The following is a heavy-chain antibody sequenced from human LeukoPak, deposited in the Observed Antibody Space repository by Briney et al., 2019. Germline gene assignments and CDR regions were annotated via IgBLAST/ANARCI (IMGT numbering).Heavy chain of an antibody. J-gene: IGHJ4*02. CDR1: GYTFISYH. V-gene: IGHV1-46*01. CDR2: INPTGRST. CDR3: AGVNVGGRLDY. D-gene: IGHD1-26*01. Sequence: ASVRVSCKASGYTFISYHMHWVRQAPGQGLEWMGIINPTGRSTTYAQKFQGRVTMTRDTSTSTVYMELSSLRSDDTAVYYCAGVNVGGRLDYWGQGTLVTVSS.